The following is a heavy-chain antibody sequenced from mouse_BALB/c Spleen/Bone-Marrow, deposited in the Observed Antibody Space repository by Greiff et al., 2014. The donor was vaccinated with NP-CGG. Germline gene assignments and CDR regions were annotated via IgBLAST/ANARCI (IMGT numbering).Heavy chain of an antibody. D-gene: IGHD2-3*01. CDR1: GFSLSRYS. J-gene: IGHJ4*01. CDR2: IWGGGST. CDR3: ASKLPYDGYYERDAMDY. V-gene: IGHV2-6-4*01. Sequence: VQLQQSGPGLVAPSQSLSITCTVSGFSLSRYSVHWVRQPPGKGLEWLGMIWGGGSTDYNSALKSRLSISMDNSKSQVFLKMNSLQTDDTAMYYCASKLPYDGYYERDAMDYWGQGTSVTVSS.